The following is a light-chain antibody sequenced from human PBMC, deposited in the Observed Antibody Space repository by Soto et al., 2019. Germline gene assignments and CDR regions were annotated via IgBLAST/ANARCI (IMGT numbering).Light chain of an antibody. CDR2: GAS. J-gene: IGKJ1*01. Sequence: VMTQAPATLSVSPGEGATLSCRASQTVNNNVAWYQLKDGQVPRLLIYGASTRATDIPARFSGSGSGTEFTLTISSLQSEDFAEYHSQQYNNLPQTLGQGTEVEIK. V-gene: IGKV3-15*01. CDR1: QTVNNN. CDR3: QQYNNLPQT.